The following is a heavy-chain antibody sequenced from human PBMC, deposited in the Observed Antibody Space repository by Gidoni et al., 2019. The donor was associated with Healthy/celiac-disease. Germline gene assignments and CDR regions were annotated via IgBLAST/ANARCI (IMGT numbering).Heavy chain of an antibody. Sequence: QLQLQESGPGLVKPSETLSLTCTVSGGSISSSSYYWGWIRQPPGKGLEWIGSIYYSGSTYYNPALKSRVTISVDTSKNQFSLKLSSVTAADTAVYYGARLGVATIMVYGMDVWGQGTTVTVSS. CDR2: IYYSGST. V-gene: IGHV4-39*01. CDR3: ARLGVATIMVYGMDV. D-gene: IGHD5-12*01. CDR1: GGSISSSSYY. J-gene: IGHJ6*02.